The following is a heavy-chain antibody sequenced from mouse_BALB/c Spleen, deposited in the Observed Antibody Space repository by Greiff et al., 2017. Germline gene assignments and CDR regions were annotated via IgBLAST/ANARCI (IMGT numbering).Heavy chain of an antibody. J-gene: IGHJ2*01. Sequence: EVQLVESGPGLVKPSQSLSLTCSVTGYSITSGYYWNWIRQFPGNKLEWMGYISYDGSNNYNPSLKNRISITRDTSKNQFFLKLNSVTTEDTATYYCARDREYGNFDYWGQGTTLTVSS. CDR2: ISYDGSN. CDR3: ARDREYGNFDY. V-gene: IGHV3-6*02. CDR1: GYSITSGYY. D-gene: IGHD2-10*02.